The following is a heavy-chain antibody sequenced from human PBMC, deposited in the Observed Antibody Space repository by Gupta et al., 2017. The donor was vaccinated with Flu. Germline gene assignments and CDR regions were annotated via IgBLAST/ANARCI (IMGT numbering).Heavy chain of an antibody. J-gene: IGHJ4*02. CDR3: AKDLTIFGVVPQEFDY. CDR1: GFTFSTYV. V-gene: IGHV3-23*01. D-gene: IGHD3-3*01. CDR2: ISGGGGRT. Sequence: EVQLLESGGGLVQPGGSLRLSCAASGFTFSTYVMSWVRQAPGKGLEWVSGISGGGGRTHYADSVRDRFTISRDNSKNTLYLQMNGLRAEDTAVYYCAKDLTIFGVVPQEFDYWGQGTLVIVSS.